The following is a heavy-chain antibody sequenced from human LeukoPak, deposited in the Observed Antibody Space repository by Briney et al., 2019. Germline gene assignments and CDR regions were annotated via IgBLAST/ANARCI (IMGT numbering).Heavy chain of an antibody. D-gene: IGHD5-24*01. J-gene: IGHJ4*02. V-gene: IGHV1-18*01. CDR3: ARDLRAFRDGYKNRNYYLDY. CDR2: ISAYNGDT. Sequence: ASVKVSCKASGYTFTSHGISWARQAPGQGLEWMGWISAYNGDTNYAQKFQGRVTMTTDTSTRTAYMELRSLRSDDTAVYYCARDLRAFRDGYKNRNYYLDYWGQGTLVTVSS. CDR1: GYTFTSHG.